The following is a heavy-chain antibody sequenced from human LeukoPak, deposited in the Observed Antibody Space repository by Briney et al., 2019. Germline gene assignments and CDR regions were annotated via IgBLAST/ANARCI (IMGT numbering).Heavy chain of an antibody. CDR2: IYYSGST. CDR3: ARGAIDDNGGTAWYFDL. Sequence: SQTLSLTCTVSGGSISSGGYYWSWIRQHPGKGLEWIVYIYYSGSTYYNPSLKSRFTISVNTAKTQFSLKLSSVTAADTAVYYCARGAIDDNGGTAWYFDLWGRGTLVTVSS. J-gene: IGHJ2*01. D-gene: IGHD4-23*01. V-gene: IGHV4-31*03. CDR1: GGSISSGGYY.